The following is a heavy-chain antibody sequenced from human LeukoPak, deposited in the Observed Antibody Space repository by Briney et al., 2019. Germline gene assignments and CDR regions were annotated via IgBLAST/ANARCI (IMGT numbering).Heavy chain of an antibody. D-gene: IGHD6-19*01. CDR3: ARHGRIAVADDAFDI. J-gene: IGHJ3*02. CDR1: GYTFTRYD. V-gene: IGHV1-8*01. CDR2: MNPHTGNS. Sequence: ASVKVSCKASGYTFTRYDINWVRQATGQGLEWMGWMNPHTGNSRFTQKFQGRLTMTRNTSITTAYMELSSLRSEDTAIYYCARHGRIAVADDAFDIWGQGTMVTVSS.